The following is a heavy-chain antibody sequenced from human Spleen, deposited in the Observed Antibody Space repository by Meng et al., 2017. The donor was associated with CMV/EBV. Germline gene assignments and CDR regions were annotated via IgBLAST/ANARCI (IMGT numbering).Heavy chain of an antibody. CDR1: GFTFSAYE. CDR3: ARGNWNYDY. J-gene: IGHJ4*02. D-gene: IGHD1-1*01. V-gene: IGHV3-48*03. CDR2: ISSSGSTT. Sequence: GGSLRLSCAASGFTFSAYEMNWVRQAPGKGLEWVLYISSSGSTTYYADSVKGRFTISRDNAKNSLYLQMNSLRAEDTAVYYCARGNWNYDYWGQGTLVTVSS.